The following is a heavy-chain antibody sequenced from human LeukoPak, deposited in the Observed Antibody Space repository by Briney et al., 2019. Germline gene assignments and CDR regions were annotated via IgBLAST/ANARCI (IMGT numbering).Heavy chain of an antibody. J-gene: IGHJ4*02. D-gene: IGHD3-9*01. Sequence: GGSLRLSCATSGFTFSDYYMSWIRQAPGKGLEWVSYISSSGSTIYYADSVKGRFTISRDNAKNSLYLQMNSLRAEDTAVYYCARDNDLLRYFDWPLDYWGQGTLVTVSS. CDR3: ARDNDLLRYFDWPLDY. CDR2: ISSSGSTI. CDR1: GFTFSDYY. V-gene: IGHV3-11*04.